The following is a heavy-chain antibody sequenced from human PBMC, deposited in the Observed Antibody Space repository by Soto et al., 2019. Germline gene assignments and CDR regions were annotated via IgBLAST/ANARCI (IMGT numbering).Heavy chain of an antibody. CDR3: AKERDNYGYFDAVDI. CDR1: GFTFNNYG. D-gene: IGHD4-17*01. V-gene: IGHV3-23*01. Sequence: EVQLLESGGGLVQPGGALRLSCAASGFTFNNYGMYWVRQAPGKGLDWVSAISSGGGHTYYRDSVQGRFTIPRDNSRTTPYLEMVNLRGEDTAVDSPAKERDNYGYFDAVDIWGQATMFTV. J-gene: IGHJ3*02. CDR2: ISSGGGHT.